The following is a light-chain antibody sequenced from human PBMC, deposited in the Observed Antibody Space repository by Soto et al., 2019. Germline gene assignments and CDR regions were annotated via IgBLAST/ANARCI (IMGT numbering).Light chain of an antibody. CDR2: EDN. J-gene: IGLJ2*01. Sequence: NFMLTQPHSVSESPGKTVTISCTRSSGSIASNYVQWYQQRPGSAPTTVIYEDNQRPSGVTDRFSGSIDSSSNSASLTISGLKTADEADYYYQSYDSSAVVFGGGTQLTVL. CDR3: QSYDSSAVV. CDR1: SGSIASNY. V-gene: IGLV6-57*04.